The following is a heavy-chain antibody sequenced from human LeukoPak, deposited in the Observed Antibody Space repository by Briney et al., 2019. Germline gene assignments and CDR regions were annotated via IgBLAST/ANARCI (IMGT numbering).Heavy chain of an antibody. J-gene: IGHJ4*02. CDR3: ARDRHWTNDWVFDY. V-gene: IGHV4-59*01. CDR2: IYYNGYT. CDR1: GGSIGTYY. Sequence: PSETLSLTCSFSGGSIGTYYWSWIRQPPGKGLEWIGYIYYNGYTDYNPSLKSRVTISLHTSKNQFSLKLSSVTAADTAVYYCARDRHWTNDWVFDYWGQGTLVTVSS. D-gene: IGHD1/OR15-1a*01.